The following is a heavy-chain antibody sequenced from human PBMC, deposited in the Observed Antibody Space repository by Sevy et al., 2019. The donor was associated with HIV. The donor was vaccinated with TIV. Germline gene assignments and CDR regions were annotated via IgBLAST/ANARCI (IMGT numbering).Heavy chain of an antibody. J-gene: IGHJ4*02. Sequence: SETLSLGCTVSGDSLSGYQWNWIRQPPGKGLEWIGYIYDSGRTNYNPSLESRVTISVDTSKNQLSLNLNSVTAADTAVYYCARSVNNYDGGVYQMGLDYWGQGTLVTVSS. CDR2: IYDSGRT. V-gene: IGHV4-59*01. D-gene: IGHD3-22*01. CDR3: ARSVNNYDGGVYQMGLDY. CDR1: GDSLSGYQ.